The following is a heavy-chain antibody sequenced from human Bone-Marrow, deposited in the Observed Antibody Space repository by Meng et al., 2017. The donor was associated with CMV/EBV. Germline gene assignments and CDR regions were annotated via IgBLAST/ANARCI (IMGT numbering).Heavy chain of an antibody. V-gene: IGHV4-39*07. CDR2: IYYNGNT. Sequence: GSLRLSCTVSGGSMSRGTYHWAWIRQPPGKGLEWIGSIYYNGNTFYNPSLKSRVTISGDTSKNQFSLKVNSLTAADTAVYYCAREVYYYDSSGYVDWGQGTLVTVSS. CDR1: GGSMSRGTYH. CDR3: AREVYYYDSSGYVD. J-gene: IGHJ4*02. D-gene: IGHD3-22*01.